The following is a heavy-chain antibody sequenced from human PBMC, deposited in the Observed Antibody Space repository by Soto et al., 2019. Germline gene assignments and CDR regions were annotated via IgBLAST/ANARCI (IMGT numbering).Heavy chain of an antibody. CDR2: LNTYNGNT. V-gene: IGHV1-18*01. D-gene: IGHD4-4*01. CDR1: GYTYTDCG. Sequence: QIQLGQSEGEVRQPGASVKVACKTYGYTYTDCGVTWVRQAPGQGLEWMGWLNTYNGNTKYAQKLQGRVTMTTDTSTSTAYVELRSLRSDDTAVYYCARAQTPTESDFWGQGTLVTVFS. J-gene: IGHJ4*02. CDR3: ARAQTPTESDF.